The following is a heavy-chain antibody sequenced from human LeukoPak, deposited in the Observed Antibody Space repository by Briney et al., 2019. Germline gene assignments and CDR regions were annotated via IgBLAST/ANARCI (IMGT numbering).Heavy chain of an antibody. D-gene: IGHD1-26*01. Sequence: SETLSLTCTVSGDSISSSPYYWGWIRQPPGKGLEWIGSIYYSGSTYYNPSLKSRVTISVDTSKNQFSLILSSVTAADTAVYYCARDLEKGRGSLGDWGQGTMVTVSS. J-gene: IGHJ3*01. CDR2: IYYSGST. CDR1: GDSISSSPYY. CDR3: ARDLEKGRGSLGD. V-gene: IGHV4-39*02.